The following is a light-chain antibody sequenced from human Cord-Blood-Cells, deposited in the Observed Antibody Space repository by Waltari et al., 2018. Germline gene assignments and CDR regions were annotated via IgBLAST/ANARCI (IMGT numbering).Light chain of an antibody. Sequence: NFMLTQPHSVSESPGKTVTISCTRSSGSIASNYVQWYQQRPGSSPPTVIYEDNQRPSGVPDRFSGSIDSSSNSASRTISGLKTEEGADYYSQSYDISIWVFGGGTKLTVL. CDR2: EDN. CDR1: SGSIASNY. V-gene: IGLV6-57*01. J-gene: IGLJ3*02. CDR3: QSYDISIWV.